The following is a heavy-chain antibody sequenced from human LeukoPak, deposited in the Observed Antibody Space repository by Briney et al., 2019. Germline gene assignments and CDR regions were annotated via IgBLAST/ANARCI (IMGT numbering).Heavy chain of an antibody. CDR1: GGSISSYY. CDR3: ARGISMITFGGVIVIARDYYYYMDV. V-gene: IGHV4-59*01. J-gene: IGHJ6*03. Sequence: SETLSLTCTVSGGSISSYYWSWIRQPPGKGLEGIGYIYYSGSTNYNPSLKSRVTISVDTSKNQFSLKLSSVTAADTAVYYCARGISMITFGGVIVIARDYYYYMDVWGKGTTVTISS. CDR2: IYYSGST. D-gene: IGHD3-16*02.